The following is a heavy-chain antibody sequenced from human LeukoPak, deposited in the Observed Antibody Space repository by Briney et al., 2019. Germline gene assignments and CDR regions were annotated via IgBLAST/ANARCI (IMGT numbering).Heavy chain of an antibody. D-gene: IGHD1-1*01. Sequence: GGSLRLSCATSGFTVSSNSMNWVRQAPGKGLEWVSAISGSGGSTYYADSVKGRFTISRDNSKNTLYLQMNSLRAEDTAVYYCAKDRVLDYWGQGTLVTVSS. CDR1: GFTVSSNS. J-gene: IGHJ4*02. V-gene: IGHV3-23*01. CDR3: AKDRVLDY. CDR2: ISGSGGST.